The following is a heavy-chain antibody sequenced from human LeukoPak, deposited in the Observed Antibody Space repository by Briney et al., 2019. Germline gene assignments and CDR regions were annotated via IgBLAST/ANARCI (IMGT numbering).Heavy chain of an antibody. CDR2: IWYNGSNK. CDR3: ARVHGSGMDV. J-gene: IGHJ6*02. D-gene: IGHD3-10*01. CDR1: GFTFSDYG. V-gene: IGHV3-33*01. Sequence: GGSLRLSCAASGFTFSDYGMHWVRQAPGKGLEWVAVIWYNGSNKYYADSVKGRFTISRDNFNNTSYLQMNSLRAEDTALYYCARVHGSGMDVWGQGTTVTVSS.